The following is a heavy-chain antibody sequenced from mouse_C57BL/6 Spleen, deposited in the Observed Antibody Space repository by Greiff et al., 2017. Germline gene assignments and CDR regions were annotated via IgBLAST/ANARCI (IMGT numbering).Heavy chain of an antibody. CDR2: ISSGSSTI. D-gene: IGHD1-1*01. J-gene: IGHJ4*01. CDR1: GFTFSDYG. V-gene: IGHV5-17*01. CDR3: ASGGSSRYYAMDY. Sequence: EVQLVESGGGLVKPGGSLKLSCAASGFTFSDYGMRWVRQAPEKGLEWVAYISSGSSTIYYADTVKGRFTISRDNAKNTLFLQMTSLRSEDTAMYYCASGGSSRYYAMDYWGQGTSVTVSS.